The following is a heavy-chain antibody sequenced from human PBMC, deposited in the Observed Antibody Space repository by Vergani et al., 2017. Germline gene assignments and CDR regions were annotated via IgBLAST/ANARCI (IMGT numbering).Heavy chain of an antibody. CDR2: IKQDGSEK. CDR3: ARDHYYGSGSYSDYYYGMDV. CDR1: GFTFSSYW. Sequence: EVQLLESGGGLVQPGGSLRLSCAASGFTFSSYWMSWVRQAPGKGLEWVANIKQDGSEKDYADSVKGRFTISRDNSKNTLYLQMNSLRAEDTAVYYCARDHYYGSGSYSDYYYGMDVWGQGTTVTVSS. J-gene: IGHJ6*02. V-gene: IGHV3-7*01. D-gene: IGHD3-10*01.